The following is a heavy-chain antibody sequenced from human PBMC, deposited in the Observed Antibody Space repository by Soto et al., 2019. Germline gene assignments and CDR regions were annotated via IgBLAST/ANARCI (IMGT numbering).Heavy chain of an antibody. Sequence: SSETLSLTCTVSGGSISSGDYYWTWIRQPPGKGLEWIGFIFNSENTYYNPSLKSRVTISVDTSKNQFSLKLSSVTAADTAVYYCARRYGYSFDYWGQGTLVTVS. J-gene: IGHJ4*02. CDR1: GGSISSGDYY. D-gene: IGHD1-1*01. V-gene: IGHV4-30-4*01. CDR3: ARRYGYSFDY. CDR2: IFNSENT.